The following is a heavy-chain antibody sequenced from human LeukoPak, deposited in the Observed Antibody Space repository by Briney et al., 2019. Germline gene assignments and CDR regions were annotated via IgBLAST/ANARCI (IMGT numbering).Heavy chain of an antibody. CDR1: GFTFSSYA. D-gene: IGHD3-10*01. Sequence: GGSLRLSCAASGFTFSSYAMSWVRQAPGKGLEGVSSISGSGTNTYYADSVKGRFTLSRDNSRNLLFLQMSSLRVEDTAVYYCAKRRHDYGSGDYYRDPWGQGTLVTVSS. CDR3: AKRRHDYGSGDYYRDP. J-gene: IGHJ5*02. CDR2: ISGSGTNT. V-gene: IGHV3-23*01.